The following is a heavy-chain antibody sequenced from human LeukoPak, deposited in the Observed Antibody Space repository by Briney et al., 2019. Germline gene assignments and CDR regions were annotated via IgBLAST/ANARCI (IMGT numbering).Heavy chain of an antibody. D-gene: IGHD3-10*02. CDR2: ISSSGSTI. CDR3: AELGITMIGGV. Sequence: GVSLRLSCAASGFTVSSYEINWVRQAPGNGLEWVSNISSSGSTIYYAASVKGLFTISRDNAKNSLYLQMNSLRAEDTAVYYCAELGITMIGGVWGKETTVTISS. J-gene: IGHJ6*04. CDR1: GFTVSSYE. V-gene: IGHV3-48*03.